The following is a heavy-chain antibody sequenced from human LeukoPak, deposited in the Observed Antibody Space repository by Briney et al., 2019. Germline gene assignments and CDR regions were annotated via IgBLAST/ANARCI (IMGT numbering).Heavy chain of an antibody. CDR3: AGEGYDSGTAPGDFDY. CDR1: GFTFSDYY. CDR2: ISSSGSTI. J-gene: IGHJ4*02. V-gene: IGHV3-11*01. Sequence: GGSLRLSCAASGFTFSDYYMSWIRQAPGKGLEWVSYISSSGSTIYYADSVKGRFTISRDNAKNSLYLQMNSLRAEDTAVYYCAGEGYDSGTAPGDFDYWGQGTLVTVSS. D-gene: IGHD3-10*01.